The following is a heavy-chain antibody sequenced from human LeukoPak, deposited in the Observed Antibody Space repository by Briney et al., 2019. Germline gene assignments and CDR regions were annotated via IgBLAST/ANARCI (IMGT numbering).Heavy chain of an antibody. V-gene: IGHV3-11*01. D-gene: IGHD2-21*02. CDR2: ISSSGSTI. CDR3: AKDVVVTTYYYYYYGMDV. CDR1: GFTFSDYY. J-gene: IGHJ6*02. Sequence: PGGSLRLSCAASGFTFSDYYMSWIRQAPGKGLEWVSYISSSGSTIYYADSVKGRFTISRDNSKNTLYLQMNSLRAEDTAVYYCAKDVVVTTYYYYYYGMDVWGQGTTVTVSS.